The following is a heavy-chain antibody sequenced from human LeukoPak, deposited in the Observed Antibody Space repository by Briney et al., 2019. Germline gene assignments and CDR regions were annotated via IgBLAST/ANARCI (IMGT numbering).Heavy chain of an antibody. CDR3: ARHWAYYDFWSGYNLYYYYYGMDV. J-gene: IGHJ6*02. Sequence: SETLSLTCAVYGGSFSGYYWSWIRQPPGKGLEWIGEINHSGSTYYNPSLKSRVTISVDTSKNQFSLKLSSVTAADTAVYYCARHWAYYDFWSGYNLYYYYYGMDVWGQGTTVTVSS. D-gene: IGHD3-3*01. CDR1: GGSFSGYY. V-gene: IGHV4-34*01. CDR2: INHSGST.